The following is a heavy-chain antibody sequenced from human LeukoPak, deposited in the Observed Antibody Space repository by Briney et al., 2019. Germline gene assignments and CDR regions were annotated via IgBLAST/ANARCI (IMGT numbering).Heavy chain of an antibody. CDR3: AKDPRGTLSGYFDY. V-gene: IGHV3-30*18. J-gene: IGHJ4*02. D-gene: IGHD3-9*01. CDR2: ISYDGSNK. Sequence: PGWSLRLSCAASGFTFSRHGMHWVRQAPAKGLEWVAVISYDGSNKYYADSVKGRFTISRENSENTLYLQMNSLRAEDTAVYYCAKDPRGTLSGYFDYWGQGTLVTVSS. CDR1: GFTFSRHG.